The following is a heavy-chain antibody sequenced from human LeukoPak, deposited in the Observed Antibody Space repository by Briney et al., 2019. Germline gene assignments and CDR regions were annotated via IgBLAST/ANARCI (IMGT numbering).Heavy chain of an antibody. Sequence: SETLSLTCTVSGGSFNSYYWSWIRQPAGKGLEWIGRIYSSASTNYTPSLKSRVSMSVDTSKNQFSLKLTSVTAADTAVYYCARGGRATVVTMWGQGILVTVSS. CDR3: ARGGRATVVTM. J-gene: IGHJ4*02. CDR2: IYSSAST. V-gene: IGHV4-4*07. D-gene: IGHD4-23*01. CDR1: GGSFNSYY.